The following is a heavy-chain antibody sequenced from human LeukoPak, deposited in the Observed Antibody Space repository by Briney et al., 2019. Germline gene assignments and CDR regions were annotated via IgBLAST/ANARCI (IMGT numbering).Heavy chain of an antibody. D-gene: IGHD2/OR15-2a*01. CDR1: GGSISSYY. J-gene: IGHJ4*02. CDR3: AGHHPRNTVDF. V-gene: IGHV4-59*08. CDR2: LSYSGST. Sequence: SETLSLTCTVSGGSISSYYWSWIRQPPGKGLEWIGYLSYSGSTNYNPSLKSRVTISLDTSKNQFSLKLSSVTAADTAVYYCAGHHPRNTVDFWGQGTLVTVSS.